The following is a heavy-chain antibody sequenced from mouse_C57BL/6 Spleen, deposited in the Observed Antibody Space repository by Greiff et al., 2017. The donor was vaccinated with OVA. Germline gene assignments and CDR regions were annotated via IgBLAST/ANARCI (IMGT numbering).Heavy chain of an antibody. J-gene: IGHJ3*01. CDR2: IYPRSGNT. V-gene: IGHV1-81*01. CDR1: GYTFTSYG. CDR3: AREGAQATGAY. D-gene: IGHD3-2*02. Sequence: VQRVESGAELARPGASVKLSCKASGYTFTSYGISWVKQRTGQGLEWIGEIYPRSGNTYYNEKFKGKATLTADKSSSTAYMELRSLTSEDSAVYFCAREGAQATGAYWGQGTLVTVSA.